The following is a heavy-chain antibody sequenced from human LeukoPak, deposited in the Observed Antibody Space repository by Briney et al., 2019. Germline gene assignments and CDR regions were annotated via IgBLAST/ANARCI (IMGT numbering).Heavy chain of an antibody. CDR1: GDSINDAEYY. V-gene: IGHV4-30-4*08. J-gene: IGHJ4*02. CDR3: ARGYGDYDAAVPRFDY. CDR2: ISYSGST. D-gene: IGHD4-17*01. Sequence: NTSETLSLTCTVSGDSINDAEYYWNWIRQPPGKGLEWIGYISYSGSTHYNPSLKSRVTISVDTSKNQFSLKLTSVTAADTAVYYCARGYGDYDAAVPRFDYWGQGTLVTVSS.